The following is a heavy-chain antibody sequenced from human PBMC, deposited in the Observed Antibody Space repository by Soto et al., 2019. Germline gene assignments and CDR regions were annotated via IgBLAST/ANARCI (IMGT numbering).Heavy chain of an antibody. J-gene: IGHJ4*02. CDR3: ARTHYDFIDF. CDR2: IYYSGST. CDR1: GGSISSYY. V-gene: IGHV4-59*01. Sequence: ASETLCLTCTVSGGSISSYYWSWIRQPPGKGLEWIGYIYYSGSTNYNPSLKSRVTISVDTSKNQFSLKLSSVTAADTAVYYCARTHYDFIDFWGQGTLVTVSS. D-gene: IGHD3-3*01.